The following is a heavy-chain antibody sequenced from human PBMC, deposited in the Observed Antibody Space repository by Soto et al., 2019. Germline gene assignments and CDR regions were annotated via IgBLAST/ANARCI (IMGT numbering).Heavy chain of an antibody. Sequence: QVQLVESGGGVVQPGRSLRLSCAASGFTFSSYGMHWVRQAPGKGLEWVAVIWYDGSNKYYADSVKGRFTISRDNSKNTLYLQMNSLRAEDTAVYYCARDYYYDSSGYLGYWGQGTLVTVSS. CDR3: ARDYYYDSSGYLGY. V-gene: IGHV3-33*01. CDR1: GFTFSSYG. J-gene: IGHJ4*02. CDR2: IWYDGSNK. D-gene: IGHD3-22*01.